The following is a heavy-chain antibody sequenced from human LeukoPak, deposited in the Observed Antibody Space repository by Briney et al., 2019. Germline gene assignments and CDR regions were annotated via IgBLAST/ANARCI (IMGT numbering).Heavy chain of an antibody. CDR3: ARERTYYDSSGYSPPWFDP. J-gene: IGHJ5*02. Sequence: PGGSLRLSCAASGFTFSSYDMHWVRQAPGKGLEWVAFIRYDGSNKYYADSVKGRFIISRDNSKNTLYLQMSSVRAEDTAVYYCARERTYYDSSGYSPPWFDPWGQGTLVTVSS. CDR1: GFTFSSYD. V-gene: IGHV3-30*02. D-gene: IGHD3-22*01. CDR2: IRYDGSNK.